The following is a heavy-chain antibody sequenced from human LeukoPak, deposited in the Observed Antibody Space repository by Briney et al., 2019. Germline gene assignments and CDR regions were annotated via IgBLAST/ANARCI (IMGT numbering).Heavy chain of an antibody. Sequence: GGSLRLSCAASGFTFNFYWMSWVRQAPGKGLEWVASIKEDGSEIHYLDSVRGRFAISRDNAKNSLYLEGNSLRGDDTAVYFCARDKTAAGFFLYHYGMDAWGQGTTVSVSS. D-gene: IGHD2-21*02. CDR2: IKEDGSEI. CDR1: GFTFNFYW. J-gene: IGHJ6*02. CDR3: ARDKTAAGFFLYHYGMDA. V-gene: IGHV3-7*01.